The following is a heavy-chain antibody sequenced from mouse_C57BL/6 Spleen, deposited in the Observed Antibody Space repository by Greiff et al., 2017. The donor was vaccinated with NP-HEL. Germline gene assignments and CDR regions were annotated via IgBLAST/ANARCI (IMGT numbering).Heavy chain of an antibody. D-gene: IGHD1-1*01. V-gene: IGHV1-18*01. CDR1: GYTFTDYN. CDR3: ARSNYGSTLRGAMDY. Sequence: EVQLQQSGPELVKPGASVKIPCKASGYTFTDYNMDWVKQSHGKSLEWIGDINPNNGGTIYNQKFKGKATLTVDKSSSTAYMELRSLTSEDTAVYYCARSNYGSTLRGAMDYWGQGTSVTVSS. J-gene: IGHJ4*01. CDR2: INPNNGGT.